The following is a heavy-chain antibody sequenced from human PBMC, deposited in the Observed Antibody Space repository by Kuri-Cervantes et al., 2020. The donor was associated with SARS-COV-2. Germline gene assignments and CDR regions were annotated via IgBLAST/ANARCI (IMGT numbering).Heavy chain of an antibody. V-gene: IGHV1-8*02. CDR2: MNPNSGNT. CDR1: GYTFTSYD. J-gene: IGHJ3*02. Sequence: ASVKVSCKASGYTFTSYDINWVRQATGQGLEWMGWMNPNSGNTGYAQRLQGRVTMTTDTSTSTAYMELRSLRSDDTAVYYCASGITDASDIWGQGTMVTVSS. CDR3: ASGITDASDI.